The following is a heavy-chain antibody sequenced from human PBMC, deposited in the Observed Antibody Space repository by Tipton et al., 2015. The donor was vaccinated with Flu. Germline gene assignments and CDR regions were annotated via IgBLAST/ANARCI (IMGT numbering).Heavy chain of an antibody. V-gene: IGHV3-48*03. CDR3: ARDPTGLKFDY. CDR1: GFSFLNYD. CDR2: ISGSGSTI. D-gene: IGHD2-8*01. J-gene: IGHJ4*02. Sequence: GSLRLSCAASGFSFLNYDMNWVRQAPGKGLEWVSYISGSGSTIYYADSVKGRFTISRDNVQNSLYLQMNSLRADDTALYYCARDPTGLKFDYWGQGTLVTVSS.